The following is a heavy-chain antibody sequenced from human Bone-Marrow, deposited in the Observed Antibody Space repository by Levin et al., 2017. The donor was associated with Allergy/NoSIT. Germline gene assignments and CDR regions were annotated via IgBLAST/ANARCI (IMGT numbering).Heavy chain of an antibody. J-gene: IGHJ4*02. Sequence: ASVKVSCKTSGYSFTTYAMHWVRQAPGQGLEWMGWINAGNGNTKYSQKFQDRVTITRDTSASTAYLELSSLRPEDTAVYYCARARGGCNGDGCYSAFDDWGQGTLVTVSS. CDR3: ARARGGCNGDGCYSAFDD. CDR1: GYSFTTYA. V-gene: IGHV1-3*01. D-gene: IGHD2-15*01. CDR2: INAGNGNT.